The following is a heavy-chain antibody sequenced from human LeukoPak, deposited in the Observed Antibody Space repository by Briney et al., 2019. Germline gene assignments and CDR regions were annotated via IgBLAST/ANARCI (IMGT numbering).Heavy chain of an antibody. CDR2: INHSGST. CDR1: GGSFSGYY. CDR3: ARGRGVVVPAAIHNWFDP. J-gene: IGHJ5*02. Sequence: PSGTLSLTCAVYGGSFSGYYWSWIRQPPGKGLEWIGEINHSGSTNYNPSLKSRVTISVDTSKNQFSLKLSSVTAADTAVYYCARGRGVVVPAAIHNWFDPWGQGTLVTVSS. V-gene: IGHV4-34*01. D-gene: IGHD2-2*01.